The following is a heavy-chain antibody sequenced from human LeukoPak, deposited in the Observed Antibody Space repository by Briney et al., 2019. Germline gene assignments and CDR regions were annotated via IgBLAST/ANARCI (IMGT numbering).Heavy chain of an antibody. V-gene: IGHV1-2*06. CDR1: GYTFTGYY. Sequence: GASVMVSCKASGYTFTGYYMHWVRQAPGQGLEWMGRINPNSGGTNYAQKFQGRVTMTRDTSISTAYMELSRLRSDDTAVYYCARDYYYYDSSGYYYIPYYFDYWGQGTLVTVSS. J-gene: IGHJ4*02. CDR2: INPNSGGT. CDR3: ARDYYYYDSSGYYYIPYYFDY. D-gene: IGHD3-22*01.